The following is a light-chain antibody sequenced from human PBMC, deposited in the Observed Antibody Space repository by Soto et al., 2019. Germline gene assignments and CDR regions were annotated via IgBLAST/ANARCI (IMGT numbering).Light chain of an antibody. CDR3: QSYDSSLSGWV. J-gene: IGLJ3*02. CDR1: SSNIGAGYD. V-gene: IGLV1-40*01. CDR2: GNS. Sequence: QSVLTQPPSVSRAPGQRVTISCTGSSSNIGAGYDVHWYQQLPGTAPKLLIYGNSNRPSGVPDRFSGSKSGTSASLAITGLRAEDEAHYYCQSYDSSLSGWVFGGGTKLTIL.